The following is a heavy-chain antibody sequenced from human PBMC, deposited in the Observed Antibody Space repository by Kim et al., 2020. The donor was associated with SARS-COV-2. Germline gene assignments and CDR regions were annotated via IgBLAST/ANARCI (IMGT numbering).Heavy chain of an antibody. J-gene: IGHJ6*02. CDR3: AKEITGGYSSGWTYYHDGMDV. CDR2: ISYDGSNK. Sequence: GGSLRLSCAASGFIFSSYGMHWVRQAAGKGLEWVAVISYDGSNKNYGDSVKGRFTISRDNSKNTLYLQMNSLRAEDTAVYYCAKEITGGYSSGWTYYHDGMDVWGQGTTVTVSS. CDR1: GFIFSSYG. D-gene: IGHD6-19*01. V-gene: IGHV3-30*18.